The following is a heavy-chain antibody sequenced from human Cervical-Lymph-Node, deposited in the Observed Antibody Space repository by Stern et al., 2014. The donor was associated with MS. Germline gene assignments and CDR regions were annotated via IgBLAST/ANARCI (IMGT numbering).Heavy chain of an antibody. D-gene: IGHD1-1*01. V-gene: IGHV1-69*06. CDR2: IIPIYGTP. CDR1: GGTFTTSA. Sequence: VQLVESGPEVKKPGSSVKVSCMASGGTFTTSAVNWVRQAPGHGLEWMGGIIPIYGTPNYAQKFQGRITITADKSTRTVYMEVTSLRSEDAAVYYCARAYDDYYFYYGMDVWGQGTTVTVSS. CDR3: ARAYDDYYFYYGMDV. J-gene: IGHJ6*02.